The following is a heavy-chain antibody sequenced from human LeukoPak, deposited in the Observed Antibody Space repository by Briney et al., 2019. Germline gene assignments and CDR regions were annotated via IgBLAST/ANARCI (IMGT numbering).Heavy chain of an antibody. J-gene: IGHJ6*02. Sequence: VASVKVSRKASGGTFSSYAISWVRQAPGHGLEWMGGIIPIFGTANYAQKFQGRVTITADESTSTAYMELSSLRSEDTAVYYCARETLVVVTAIGVGGMDVWGQGTTVTVSS. D-gene: IGHD2-21*02. CDR2: IIPIFGTA. CDR1: GGTFSSYA. V-gene: IGHV1-69*13. CDR3: ARETLVVVTAIGVGGMDV.